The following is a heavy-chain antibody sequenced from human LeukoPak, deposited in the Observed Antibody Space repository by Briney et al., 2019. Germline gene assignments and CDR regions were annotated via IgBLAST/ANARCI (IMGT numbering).Heavy chain of an antibody. Sequence: SETLSLTCTVSGGSISSYYWSWIRQPPGKGLEWIGYIYYSGSTNYNPSLKSRVTISVDTSKNQFSLKLSSVTAADTAVYYCARDLAAPYYYYGMDVWGQGTTVTVSS. CDR1: GGSISSYY. CDR2: IYYSGST. J-gene: IGHJ6*02. CDR3: ARDLAAPYYYYGMDV. V-gene: IGHV4-59*01. D-gene: IGHD2-15*01.